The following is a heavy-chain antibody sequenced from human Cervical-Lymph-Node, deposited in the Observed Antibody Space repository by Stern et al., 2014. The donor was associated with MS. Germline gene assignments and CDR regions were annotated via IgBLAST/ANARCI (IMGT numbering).Heavy chain of an antibody. CDR3: AKYRVFGGVIVVDY. Sequence: VQLVESGPGLVKPSQTLSLTCTVSGGSISSGGYYWSWIRQHPGKGLEWIGYIYYSGSTSCNPSLKSRVTISLDTSKSQFSLKLSSVTAADTAVYYCAKYRVFGGVIVVDYWGQGTLVTVSS. V-gene: IGHV4-31*03. D-gene: IGHD3-16*02. CDR1: GGSISSGGYY. J-gene: IGHJ4*02. CDR2: IYYSGST.